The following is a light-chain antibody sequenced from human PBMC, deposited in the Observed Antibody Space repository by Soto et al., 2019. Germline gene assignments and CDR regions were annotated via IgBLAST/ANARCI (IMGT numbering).Light chain of an antibody. J-gene: IGLJ2*01. V-gene: IGLV4-60*03. CDR1: SGHSSYT. CDR3: EAWDSNTFVV. Sequence: QPVLTQSSSASASLGSSVKLTCTLSSGHSSYTIAWHQQQPGKAPRYLMKLERSGSYNTGSRVPDRFSGSSSGTDRYLTISNLQSEDEDYYYCEAWDSNTFVVFGGGTKLTVL. CDR2: LERSGSY.